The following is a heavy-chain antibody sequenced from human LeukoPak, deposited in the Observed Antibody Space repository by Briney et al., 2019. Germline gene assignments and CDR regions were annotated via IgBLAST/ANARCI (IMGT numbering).Heavy chain of an antibody. Sequence: GGSLRLSCAASGFTFSDYWMTWVRQAPGKGLEWVANIKFDVSEIYYADSVKGRFTISRDNAKNSLYLQMNSLRAEDTAVYYCARPRYCTGRSYWCDYWGQGTLVTVSS. CDR2: IKFDVSEI. D-gene: IGHD2-8*02. CDR3: ARPRYCTGRSYWCDY. V-gene: IGHV3-7*02. J-gene: IGHJ4*02. CDR1: GFTFSDYW.